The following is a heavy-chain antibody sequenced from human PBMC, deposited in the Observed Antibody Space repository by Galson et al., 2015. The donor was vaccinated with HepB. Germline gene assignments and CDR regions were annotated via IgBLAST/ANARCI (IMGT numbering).Heavy chain of an antibody. Sequence: SVKVSCKASGYTFTSYYMHWVRQAPGRGLEWMGIINPSGGSTSYAQKFQGRVTMTRDTSTSTVYMELSSLRSEDTAVYYCARANGSGRDWFDPWGQGTLVTVSS. J-gene: IGHJ5*02. CDR3: ARANGSGRDWFDP. D-gene: IGHD3-10*01. CDR1: GYTFTSYY. CDR2: INPSGGST. V-gene: IGHV1-46*01.